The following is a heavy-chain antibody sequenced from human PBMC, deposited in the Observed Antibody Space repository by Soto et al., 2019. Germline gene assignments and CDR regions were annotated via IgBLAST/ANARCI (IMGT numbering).Heavy chain of an antibody. CDR1: GYTFIRYG. CDR2: IWYDGSNK. V-gene: IGHV3-33*01. Sequence: QVQLVESGGGVVQPGMSLRLSCAASGYTFIRYGMHWVRQAPGKGLEWVAVIWYDGSNKYYADSVKGRFTISSDNSKNTVLLQRDSLRVEDPALYYCARDGSGGAWGWLDPWGQGTLVSVSS. CDR3: ARDGSGGAWGWLDP. J-gene: IGHJ5*02. D-gene: IGHD3-10*01.